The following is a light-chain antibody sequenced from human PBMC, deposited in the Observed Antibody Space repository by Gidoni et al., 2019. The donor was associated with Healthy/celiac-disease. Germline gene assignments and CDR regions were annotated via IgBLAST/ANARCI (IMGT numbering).Light chain of an antibody. CDR2: QDS. CDR1: KLGDKY. V-gene: IGLV3-1*01. Sequence: SSELTTPPSASVSPGQTASITCSGDKLGDKYACWYQQKPGQSPVLVIYQDSKRPSGIPERFSGSNSGNTATLTISGTQAMDEADYYCQAWDSSTAVFGGGTKLTVL. CDR3: QAWDSSTAV. J-gene: IGLJ2*01.